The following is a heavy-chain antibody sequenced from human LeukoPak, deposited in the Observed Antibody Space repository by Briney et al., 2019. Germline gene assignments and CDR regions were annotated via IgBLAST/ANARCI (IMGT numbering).Heavy chain of an antibody. CDR2: IKGTGLTT. D-gene: IGHD3-16*01. J-gene: IGHJ6*03. V-gene: IGHV3-11*01. Sequence: GGSLRLSCSASGFIFSEYYMTWIRQAPGKGLEWVSTIKGTGLTTYYADSVKGRFTISRDNAKNTVSLQMGSLRADDTAMYYCARAGELRYMDVWGKGTAVTVSS. CDR3: ARAGELRYMDV. CDR1: GFIFSEYY.